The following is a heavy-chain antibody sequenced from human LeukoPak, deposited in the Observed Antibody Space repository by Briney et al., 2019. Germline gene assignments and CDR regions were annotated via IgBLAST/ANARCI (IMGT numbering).Heavy chain of an antibody. D-gene: IGHD1-26*01. CDR2: IYYTGST. J-gene: IGHJ4*02. CDR1: GGAINNQS. V-gene: IGHV4-4*07. Sequence: SETVSLTCADSGGAINNQSWSWMRQPAGKGLEWIGRIYYTGSTNYNPSLMSRVILSLDTSKNQFSLRLPSVTAADTAVYYCARDLTVGAPTFDYWGQGALVTVSS. CDR3: ARDLTVGAPTFDY.